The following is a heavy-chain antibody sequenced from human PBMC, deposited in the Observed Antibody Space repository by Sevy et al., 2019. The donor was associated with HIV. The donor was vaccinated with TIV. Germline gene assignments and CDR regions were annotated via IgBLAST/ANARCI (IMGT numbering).Heavy chain of an antibody. J-gene: IGHJ6*02. CDR1: GFTFSSYS. CDR3: ARDFRLPAARYHYYYYGMDV. V-gene: IGHV3-21*01. D-gene: IGHD2-2*01. CDR2: ISSSSSYI. Sequence: GGFLRLSCAASGFTFSSYSMNWVRQAPGKGLEWVSSISSSSSYIYYADSVKGRFTISRDNAKNSLYLQMNSLRAEDTAVYYCARDFRLPAARYHYYYYGMDVWGQGTTVTVSS.